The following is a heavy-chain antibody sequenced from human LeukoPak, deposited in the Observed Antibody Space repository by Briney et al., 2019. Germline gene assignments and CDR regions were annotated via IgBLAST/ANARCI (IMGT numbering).Heavy chain of an antibody. V-gene: IGHV4-59*08. D-gene: IGHD6-13*01. CDR1: GGSISSYY. Sequence: PSETLSLTCTVSGGSISSYYWSWIRQPPGKGLEWIGYIYYSGSTNYNPSLKSRVTISVDASKNQFSLKLSSVTAADTAVYYCARLAAAGTGATYYYYYYGMDVWGQGTTVTVSS. CDR3: ARLAAAGTGATYYYYYYGMDV. J-gene: IGHJ6*02. CDR2: IYYSGST.